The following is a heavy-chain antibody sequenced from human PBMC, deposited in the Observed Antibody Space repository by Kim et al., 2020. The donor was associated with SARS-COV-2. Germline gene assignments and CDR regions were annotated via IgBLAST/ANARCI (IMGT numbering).Heavy chain of an antibody. Sequence: DAVKGRFTIHRYNSKDTLYRQMNSLRAEDTAVYYCAKSLIIVVVPAAIGNWGQGTLVTVSS. D-gene: IGHD2-2*01. J-gene: IGHJ4*02. V-gene: IGHV3-23*01. CDR3: AKSLIIVVVPAAIGN.